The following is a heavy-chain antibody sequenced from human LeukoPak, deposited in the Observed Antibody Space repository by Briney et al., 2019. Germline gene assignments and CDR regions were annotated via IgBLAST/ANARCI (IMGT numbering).Heavy chain of an antibody. CDR3: ASWFMITFGGVTPHDWFDP. J-gene: IGHJ5*02. Sequence: PSETPSLTCTVSGGSISSGSNYWSWIRQPAGKGLEWIGRIYTSGSTNYNPSLKSRVTISVDTSKNQFSLKLSSVTAADTAVYYCASWFMITFGGVTPHDWFDPWGQGTLVTVSS. CDR1: GGSISSGSNY. D-gene: IGHD3-16*01. CDR2: IYTSGST. V-gene: IGHV4-61*02.